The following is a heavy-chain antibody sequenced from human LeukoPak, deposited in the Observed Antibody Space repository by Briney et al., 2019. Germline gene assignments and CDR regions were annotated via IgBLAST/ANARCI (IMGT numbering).Heavy chain of an antibody. CDR1: GGSFSGYY. Sequence: SETLSLTCAVYGGSFSGYYWSWIRQPPGKGLEWIGEINHSGTTNYNPSLKSRVTISVDTSKNQFSLKVSSLTAADTAVYYCARGLYGSDRPDSGIYWGQGTPVTVSS. J-gene: IGHJ4*02. CDR3: ARGLYGSDRPDSGIY. CDR2: INHSGTT. D-gene: IGHD3-10*01. V-gene: IGHV4-34*01.